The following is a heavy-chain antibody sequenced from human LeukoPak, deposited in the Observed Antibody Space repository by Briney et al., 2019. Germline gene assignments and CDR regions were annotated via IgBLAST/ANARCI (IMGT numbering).Heavy chain of an antibody. D-gene: IGHD3-10*01. J-gene: IGHJ6*02. V-gene: IGHV3-23*01. CDR1: GFTFSSYA. Sequence: GGSLRLSCAASGFTFSSYAMSWVHQAPGKGLEWVSAISGSGGSTYYADSVKGRFTISRDNSKNTLYLQMNSLRAEDTAVYYCARDITMVRGVIITFYYYYGMDVWGQGTTVTVSS. CDR3: ARDITMVRGVIITFYYYYGMDV. CDR2: ISGSGGST.